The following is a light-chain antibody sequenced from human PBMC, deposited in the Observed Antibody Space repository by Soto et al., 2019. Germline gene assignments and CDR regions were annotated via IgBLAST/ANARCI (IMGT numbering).Light chain of an antibody. Sequence: QSVLTQPASVSGSPGQSITISCTGTSRDVGGYNYVSWYQQHPGKAPKLMIYEVSNRPSGVSNRFSGSKSGNTASLTISGLQAEDEADYYCSSYTRSSTLFVFGTGTKVTVL. CDR1: SRDVGGYNY. CDR2: EVS. CDR3: SSYTRSSTLFV. V-gene: IGLV2-14*01. J-gene: IGLJ1*01.